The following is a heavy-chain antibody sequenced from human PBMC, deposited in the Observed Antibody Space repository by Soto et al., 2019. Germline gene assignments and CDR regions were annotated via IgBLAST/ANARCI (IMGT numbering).Heavy chain of an antibody. J-gene: IGHJ4*02. Sequence: PSETLSLTCTVSGDSFTTFYWSWIRQAPGKGLEWIGYIFYSGGTNYNPSLKSRVTMSIDTSKRQFSLNLTSVTAADTAVYYCARRRCTHGVDHWGQGTLVT. CDR1: GDSFTTFY. CDR2: IFYSGGT. CDR3: ARRRCTHGVDH. V-gene: IGHV4-59*01. D-gene: IGHD2-8*01.